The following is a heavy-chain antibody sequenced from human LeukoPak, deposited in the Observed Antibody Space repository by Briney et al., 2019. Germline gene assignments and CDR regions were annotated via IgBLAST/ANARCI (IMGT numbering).Heavy chain of an antibody. CDR1: GGSISSYY. J-gene: IGHJ5*02. D-gene: IGHD4-17*01. Sequence: SETLSLTCTVSGGSISSYYWSWIRQPPGKGLEWIGYIYYSGSTNYNPSLKSRVTISVDTSKNQFSLKLSSVTAADTAVYYCAREVLGMTTHFGWFDPWGQGTLVTVSS. V-gene: IGHV4-59*01. CDR3: AREVLGMTTHFGWFDP. CDR2: IYYSGST.